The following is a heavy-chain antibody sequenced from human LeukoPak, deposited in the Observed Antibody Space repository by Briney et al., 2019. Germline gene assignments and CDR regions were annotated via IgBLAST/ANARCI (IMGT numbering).Heavy chain of an antibody. J-gene: IGHJ4*02. Sequence: GESLQISCKGSGYSFTSYWIGWVRQMPGKGLEWMGIIYPGDSDTRYSPSFQGHVTISADKSISTAYLQWSSLKASDTAMYYCARRGRGYCSGGSCYVDYWGQGTLVTDSS. CDR1: GYSFTSYW. V-gene: IGHV5-51*01. CDR2: IYPGDSDT. CDR3: ARRGRGYCSGGSCYVDY. D-gene: IGHD2-15*01.